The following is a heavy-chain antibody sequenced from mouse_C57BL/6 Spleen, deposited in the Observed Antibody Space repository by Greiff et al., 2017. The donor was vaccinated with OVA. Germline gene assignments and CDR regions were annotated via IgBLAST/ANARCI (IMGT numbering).Heavy chain of an antibody. CDR2: ISDGGSYT. V-gene: IGHV5-4*01. Sequence: EVKLQQSGGGLVKPGGSLKLSCAASGFTFSSYAMSWVRQTPEKRLEWVATISDGGSYTYYPDNVKGRFTISRDNAKNNLYLQMSHLKSEDTAMYYCARETYYGSFFDYWGQGTTLTVSS. CDR3: ARETYYGSFFDY. CDR1: GFTFSSYA. D-gene: IGHD1-1*01. J-gene: IGHJ2*01.